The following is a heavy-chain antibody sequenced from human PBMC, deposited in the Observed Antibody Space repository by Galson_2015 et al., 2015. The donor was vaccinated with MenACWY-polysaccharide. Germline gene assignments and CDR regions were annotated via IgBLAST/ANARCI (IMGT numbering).Heavy chain of an antibody. D-gene: IGHD6-13*01. J-gene: IGHJ4*03. CDR3: TRTAAAGQGYFDY. V-gene: IGHV2-70*04. CDR2: IDWNDGK. Sequence: PALVKPTQTLTLTCTFSGFSLSTTGMRVSWIRQPPGKALEWLARIDWNDGKFYSTSLKTRLTISKDTSKNQVVLTMSNMDPVDTATYYCTRTAAAGQGYFDYWGRGTMVTVSS. CDR1: GFSLSTTGMR.